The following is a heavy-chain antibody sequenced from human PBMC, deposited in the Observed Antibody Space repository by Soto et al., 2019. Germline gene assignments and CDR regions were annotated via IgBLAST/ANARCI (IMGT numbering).Heavy chain of an antibody. V-gene: IGHV1-46*02. CDR3: ARDWPDTYCGGDCPLGYYYNGMDV. D-gene: IGHD2-21*02. J-gene: IGHJ6*02. CDR2: INPSNGFT. CDR1: GFTFNTYY. Sequence: QVQLVQSGAELKKPGASVSLSCKASGFTFNTYYINWVRQSPGEGLQWMGIINPSNGFTSYAQKFHYRVTMTAHTSTKTVYMELSTLRSEDTAVYFCARDWPDTYCGGDCPLGYYYNGMDVWGQGTPVTVAS.